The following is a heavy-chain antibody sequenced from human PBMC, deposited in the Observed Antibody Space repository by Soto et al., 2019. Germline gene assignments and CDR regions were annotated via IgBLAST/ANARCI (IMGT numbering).Heavy chain of an antibody. CDR1: GGSFSGHY. J-gene: IGHJ4*02. Sequence: QVQLQQWGAGLLKPSETLSLTCAVYGGSFSGHYWSWIRQPPGKGLEWIGEINHSGSINYNPSLNSRVTISVDRSKKQFSLRLSSVTAADTAVYYCARGFQYCGSISCYAIFDYWGQGTLVTVSS. D-gene: IGHD2-2*01. CDR3: ARGFQYCGSISCYAIFDY. V-gene: IGHV4-34*01. CDR2: INHSGSI.